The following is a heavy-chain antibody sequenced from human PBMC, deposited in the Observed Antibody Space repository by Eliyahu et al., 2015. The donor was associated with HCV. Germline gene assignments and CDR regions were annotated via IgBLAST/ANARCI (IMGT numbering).Heavy chain of an antibody. V-gene: IGHV3-7*01. CDR3: ANLAYYGDFEN. Sequence: EVQLVESGGGLVQPGGSLRLSCAASGFTFTNFWMTWVRQAPGKGLEWVXNIKEDGSEKYYVGSVKGRFTISRDNAKNSLYLQMNSLRAEDTAVYYCANLAYYGDFENWGQGTLVTVSS. D-gene: IGHD4-17*01. CDR2: IKEDGSEK. J-gene: IGHJ4*02. CDR1: GFTFTNFW.